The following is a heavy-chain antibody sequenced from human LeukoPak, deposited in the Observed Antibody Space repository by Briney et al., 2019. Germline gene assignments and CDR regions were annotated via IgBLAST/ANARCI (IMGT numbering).Heavy chain of an antibody. CDR2: ISSSSSYI. D-gene: IGHD1-26*01. V-gene: IGHV3-21*01. J-gene: IGHJ4*02. CDR3: ARSSVRVGPEDY. CDR1: GFTFSSYS. Sequence: GGSLRLSCAASGFTFSSYSMNWVRQAPGKGLEWVSSISSSSSYIYYADSVKGRFTISRDNAKNSLYLQMSSLRAEDTAVYYCARSSVRVGPEDYWGQGTLVTVSS.